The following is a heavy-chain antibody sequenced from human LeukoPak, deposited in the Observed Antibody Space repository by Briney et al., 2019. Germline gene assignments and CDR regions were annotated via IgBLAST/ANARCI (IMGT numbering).Heavy chain of an antibody. CDR1: GFTVSSNY. CDR2: IYSGGST. Sequence: SGGSLRLSCAASGFTVSSNYMSWVRQAPGKGLEWVSVIYSGGSTYYADSVKGRFTISRDNSKNTLYLQMNSLRAEDTAVYYCARVGVGVSQYFQHWGQGTLVTVSS. CDR3: ARVGVGVSQYFQH. V-gene: IGHV3-53*01. D-gene: IGHD3-3*01. J-gene: IGHJ1*01.